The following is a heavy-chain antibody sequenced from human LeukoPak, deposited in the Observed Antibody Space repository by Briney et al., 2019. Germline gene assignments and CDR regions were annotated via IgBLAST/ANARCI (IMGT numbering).Heavy chain of an antibody. CDR1: GFTFSIYG. V-gene: IGHV3-33*01. J-gene: IGHJ5*02. D-gene: IGHD3-10*01. CDR2: IWYDRTIK. Sequence: GGTLRLSCAVSGFTFSIYGMQWVRQPPGKGLEGVATIWYDRTIKSYAASMKGRFTIPRYSSKNMVYLQMTSLRAADTDVYYCARDWPGGGFDPWGQGTLVTVSS. CDR3: ARDWPGGGFDP.